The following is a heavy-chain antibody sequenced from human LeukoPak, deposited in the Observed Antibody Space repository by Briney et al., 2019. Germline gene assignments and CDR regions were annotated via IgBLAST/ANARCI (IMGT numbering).Heavy chain of an antibody. J-gene: IGHJ5*02. CDR2: INWNGGST. CDR3: ARGKVVTAIPYWFDP. V-gene: IGHV3-20*04. Sequence: GGSLRLSCAASGSTFDDYGMSWVRQAPGKGLEWVSGINWNGGSTGYADSVKGRFTISRDNAKNSLYLQMNSLRAEDTALYYCARGKVVTAIPYWFDPWGQGTLVTVSS. D-gene: IGHD2-21*02. CDR1: GSTFDDYG.